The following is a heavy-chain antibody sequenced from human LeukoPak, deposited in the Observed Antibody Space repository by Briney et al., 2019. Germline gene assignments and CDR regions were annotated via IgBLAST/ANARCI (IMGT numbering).Heavy chain of an antibody. D-gene: IGHD6-13*01. J-gene: IGHJ4*02. CDR3: ASGAAAPLYYFDY. Sequence: SETLSLTCTVSGGSIDTTSYYWSWIRQPVGQGLEWIGRIYPSGSTNYNPSLKSRLTSSVDKSKNQFSLNLTSVTAADTAIYYCASGAAAPLYYFDYWGQGSLVTVSS. V-gene: IGHV4-61*02. CDR1: GGSIDTTSYY. CDR2: IYPSGST.